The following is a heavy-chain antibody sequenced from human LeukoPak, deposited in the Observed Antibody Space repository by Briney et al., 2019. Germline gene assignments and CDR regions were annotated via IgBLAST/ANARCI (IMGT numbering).Heavy chain of an antibody. V-gene: IGHV4-59*01. Sequence: PADTLSLTCTVSGGSISSYYWSWIRQPPGKGLEWIGYIYYSGRTKDTPSLKSRVSISVDTSKNQFSLKLSSVTAADTAVYYCAGVKVAVGATTLDYWGQGTLVTVS. CDR3: AGVKVAVGATTLDY. CDR2: IYYSGRT. J-gene: IGHJ4*02. CDR1: GGSISSYY. D-gene: IGHD1-26*01.